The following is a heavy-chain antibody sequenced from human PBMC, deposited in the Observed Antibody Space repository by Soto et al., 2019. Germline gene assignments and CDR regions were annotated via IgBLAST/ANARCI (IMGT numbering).Heavy chain of an antibody. Sequence: SETLSLTCTVSGGSISSYYWSWIRQPAGKGLEWIGRIYTSGSTNYNPSLKSRVTMSVDTSKNQFSLKLSSVTAADTAVYYCARGGYSSSSDYFDYWGQGTLVTVSS. V-gene: IGHV4-4*07. CDR3: ARGGYSSSSDYFDY. J-gene: IGHJ4*02. CDR1: GGSISSYY. CDR2: IYTSGST. D-gene: IGHD6-6*01.